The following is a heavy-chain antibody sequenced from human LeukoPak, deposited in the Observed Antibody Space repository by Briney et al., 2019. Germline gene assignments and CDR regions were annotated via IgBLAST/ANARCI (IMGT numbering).Heavy chain of an antibody. CDR3: ARGTRGYSYGVPHDY. V-gene: IGHV1-69*05. Sequence: SVKVSCKASGGTFSSYAISWVRQAPGQGLEWMGGIIPIFGTANYAQKFQGRVTITTDESTSTAYMELSSLRSEDTAVYYCARGTRGYSYGVPHDYWGQGTLVTVSS. CDR2: IIPIFGTA. D-gene: IGHD5-18*01. J-gene: IGHJ4*02. CDR1: GGTFSSYA.